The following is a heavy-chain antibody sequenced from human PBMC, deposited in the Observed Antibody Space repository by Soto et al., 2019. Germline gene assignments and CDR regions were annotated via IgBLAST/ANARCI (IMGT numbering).Heavy chain of an antibody. Sequence: SETLSLTCTVSGGSISSGGYYWSWIRQHPGKGLEWIGYIYYSGSTYYNPSLKSRVTISVDTSKNQFSLKLSSVTAADTAVYYCARDPGYYGSGSYYPTYGMDVWGQGTTVTVSS. D-gene: IGHD3-10*01. V-gene: IGHV4-31*03. J-gene: IGHJ6*02. CDR3: ARDPGYYGSGSYYPTYGMDV. CDR2: IYYSGST. CDR1: GGSISSGGYY.